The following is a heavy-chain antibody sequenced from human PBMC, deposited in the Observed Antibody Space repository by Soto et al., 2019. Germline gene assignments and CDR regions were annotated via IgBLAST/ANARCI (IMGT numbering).Heavy chain of an antibody. Sequence: EVQLVESGGGLVQPGGSLRLSCAASGFTLSNYWMHWVRQTPGKGLVWVSHIDNDGSITSYADSVKGRFTISRDNAKNTLYLQMNSLRVEDTAVYYCTRSRFPYFFDYWGLGILVTVSS. CDR3: TRSRFPYFFDY. D-gene: IGHD3-10*01. CDR2: IDNDGSIT. CDR1: GFTLSNYW. J-gene: IGHJ4*02. V-gene: IGHV3-74*01.